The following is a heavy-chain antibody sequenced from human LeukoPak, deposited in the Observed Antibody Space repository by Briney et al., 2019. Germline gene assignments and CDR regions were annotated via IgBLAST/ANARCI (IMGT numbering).Heavy chain of an antibody. CDR3: ARRYYDSSGFGHLDC. CDR1: GFTFSSYS. Sequence: GESLRLSCAASGFTFSSYSMNWVRQAPGKELEWVSYISSGSSTIYYADSVKGRFTISRDNAKNSLYLQMNSLRDEDTAVYYCARRYYDSSGFGHLDCWGQGSLVTVSS. J-gene: IGHJ4*02. V-gene: IGHV3-48*02. CDR2: ISSGSSTI. D-gene: IGHD3-22*01.